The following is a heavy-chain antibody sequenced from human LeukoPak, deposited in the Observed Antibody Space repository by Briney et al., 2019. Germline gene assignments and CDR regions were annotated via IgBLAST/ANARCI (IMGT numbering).Heavy chain of an antibody. Sequence: GGSLRLSCAASGFTFDDYAMHWVRQAPGKGLEWVSGISWKSGSIGYADSVKGRFTISRDNAKNSLYLQMNSLRAEDTALYYCAKGGYFDWSRTTMDVWGQGTTVTVSS. J-gene: IGHJ6*02. V-gene: IGHV3-9*01. CDR3: AKGGYFDWSRTTMDV. CDR1: GFTFDDYA. D-gene: IGHD3-9*01. CDR2: ISWKSGSI.